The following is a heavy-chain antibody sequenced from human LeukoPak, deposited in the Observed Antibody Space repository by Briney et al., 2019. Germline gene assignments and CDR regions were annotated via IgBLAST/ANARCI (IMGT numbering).Heavy chain of an antibody. CDR1: GLTLSNYA. CDR3: AKGPNYYDSSGYLPR. Sequence: GGSLRLSCAASGLTLSNYAMSWVRQAPGKGLEWVSAISGSGGSTYYADSVKGRFTISRDNSKNTLYLQMNSLRAEDAAVYYCAKGPNYYDSSGYLPRWGQGTLVTVSS. D-gene: IGHD3-22*01. V-gene: IGHV3-23*01. CDR2: ISGSGGST. J-gene: IGHJ4*02.